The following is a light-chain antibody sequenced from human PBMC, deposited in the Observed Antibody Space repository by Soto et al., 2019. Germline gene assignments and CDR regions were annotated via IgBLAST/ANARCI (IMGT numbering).Light chain of an antibody. CDR3: QKYNSAPLT. Sequence: EIVLTQSPATLSLSPGERATLSCRASQSVTRYLAWYQQRPGQTPRLLIYDASNRATGIPARFSGSGSGTDFTLSISSLEPEDVATYYCQKYNSAPLTFGPGTKVEIK. CDR2: DAS. CDR1: QSVTRY. V-gene: IGKV3-11*01. J-gene: IGKJ3*01.